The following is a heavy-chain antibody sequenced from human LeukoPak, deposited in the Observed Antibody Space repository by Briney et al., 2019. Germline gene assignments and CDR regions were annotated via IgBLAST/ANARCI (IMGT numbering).Heavy chain of an antibody. D-gene: IGHD3-10*01. V-gene: IGHV6-1*01. J-gene: IGHJ4*02. CDR3: ARSATRGLDY. CDR1: GDSVSSNSAA. Sequence: SQTLSLTCAISGDSVSSNSAAWNWIRQSPSRGLEWLGRTYYRSKWYNHYAVSVKSRITVNPDTSKNQFSLQLNSMTSDDTAVYYCARSATRGLDYWGQGTLVTVSS. CDR2: TYYRSKWYN.